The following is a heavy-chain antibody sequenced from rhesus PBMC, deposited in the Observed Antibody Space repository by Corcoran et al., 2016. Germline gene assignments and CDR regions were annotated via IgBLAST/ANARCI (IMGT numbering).Heavy chain of an antibody. CDR3: AGDGRVGPY. CDR1: GASMTDYW. V-gene: IGHV4-80*01. Sequence: QVHLQASGPGLVKPSETLSLTCGVSGASMTDYWGTWVRRPPGKRLEGIGEINGNGGATNYNPSLKIRVTISKDASKRQFSLDLKSVTAADTAIYYCAGDGRVGPYWGQGVLVTVST. CDR2: INGNGGAT. D-gene: IGHD1-44*02. J-gene: IGHJ4*01.